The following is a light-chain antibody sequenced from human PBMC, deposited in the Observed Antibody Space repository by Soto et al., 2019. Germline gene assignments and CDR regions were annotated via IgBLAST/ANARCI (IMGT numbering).Light chain of an antibody. J-gene: IGKJ5*01. V-gene: IGKV3-11*01. CDR2: DAS. Sequence: EIVLTQSPATLSLSPGERATLSCRASQSVSSYLAWYQQKPGQAPRLLIYDASNRATGIPARFSGSGSGTDFTLTISSLEPEDFAVYYCQQHSNWTPAITFGQGTRLEI. CDR1: QSVSSY. CDR3: QQHSNWTPAIT.